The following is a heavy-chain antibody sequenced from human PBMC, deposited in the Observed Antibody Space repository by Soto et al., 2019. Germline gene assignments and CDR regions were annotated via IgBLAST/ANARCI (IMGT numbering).Heavy chain of an antibody. D-gene: IGHD6-19*01. J-gene: IGHJ4*02. CDR1: GYTFTGYA. CDR3: ARAVAVPADFDY. Sequence: GASVKVSCKAAGYTFTGYAMHWVRQAPGQRLEWMGWINAGNGNTKYSQKFQGRVTITRDTSAGAAYMELSSLSSEDTAVYYCARAVAVPADFDYWGRGTLVSVSS. V-gene: IGHV1-3*01. CDR2: INAGNGNT.